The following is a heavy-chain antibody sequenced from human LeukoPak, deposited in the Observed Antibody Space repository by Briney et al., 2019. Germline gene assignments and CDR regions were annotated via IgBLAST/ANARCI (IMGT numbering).Heavy chain of an antibody. D-gene: IGHD3-9*01. V-gene: IGHV3-30-3*01. CDR1: GFTFSSYA. CDR2: ISYDGSNK. Sequence: PGGSLRLSCAASGFTFSSYAMHWVRQAPGKGLEWVAVISYDGSNKYYADSVKGRFTISRDNSKNTLYLQMNSLRAEDTAVYYCASIYDILTQTSDYWGQGTLVTVSS. CDR3: ASIYDILTQTSDY. J-gene: IGHJ4*02.